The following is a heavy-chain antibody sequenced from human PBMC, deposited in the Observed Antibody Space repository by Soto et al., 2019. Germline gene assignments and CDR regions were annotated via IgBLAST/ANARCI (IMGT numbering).Heavy chain of an antibody. J-gene: IGHJ3*02. CDR2: TSSADTT. CDR1: GFTVSSNY. CDR3: AKVRPLRDCTSTSCLGAFDI. V-gene: IGHV3-53*01. Sequence: GGSLRLSCAASGFTVSSNYMSWVRQAPGKGLEWLAVTSSADTTYYADSVKGRFTISRDNSKNTLYLRMNSLGAEDTAVYYCAKVRPLRDCTSTSCLGAFDIWGQGTMVTVSS. D-gene: IGHD2-2*01.